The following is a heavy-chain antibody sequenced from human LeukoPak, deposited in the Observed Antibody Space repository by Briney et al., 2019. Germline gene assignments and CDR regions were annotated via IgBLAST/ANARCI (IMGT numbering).Heavy chain of an antibody. D-gene: IGHD3-22*01. V-gene: IGHV3-11*01. CDR3: AKDILQTTMIVVA. Sequence: GGSLRLSCAASGFTFSDYYMSWIRQAPGKGLEWVSYISSSGSTIYYADSVKGRFTISRDNAKNSLYLQMNSLRAEDTAVYYCAKDILQTTMIVVAWGQGTLVTVSS. J-gene: IGHJ5*02. CDR1: GFTFSDYY. CDR2: ISSSGSTI.